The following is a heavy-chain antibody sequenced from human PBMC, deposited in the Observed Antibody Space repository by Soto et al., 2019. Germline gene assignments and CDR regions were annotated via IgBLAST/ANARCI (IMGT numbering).Heavy chain of an antibody. CDR2: IIPIFGTA. V-gene: IGHV1-69*13. CDR3: ASSLTGYHKPLYGMDV. D-gene: IGHD3-9*01. Sequence: GGSMKVSCKASGGTFSSYSISWVRQAPGQGLEWMGGIIPIFGTANYAQKFQGRVTITADESTSTAYMELSSLRSEDTAVYYCASSLTGYHKPLYGMDVWGQGTTVTVSS. CDR1: GGTFSSYS. J-gene: IGHJ6*02.